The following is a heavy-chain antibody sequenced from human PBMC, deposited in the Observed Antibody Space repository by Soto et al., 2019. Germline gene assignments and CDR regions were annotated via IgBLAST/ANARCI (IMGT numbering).Heavy chain of an antibody. Sequence: QVQLVQSGAEEKKPGASVKVSCKASGYTFTSYAMHWVRQAPGQRLEWMGWINAGNGNTKYSQKFQGRVTITRDTTASTAYMALSSLRSEDTAVYYCARGSGYYPPFDYWGQGTLVTVSS. D-gene: IGHD3-22*01. CDR2: INAGNGNT. V-gene: IGHV1-3*05. CDR3: ARGSGYYPPFDY. J-gene: IGHJ4*02. CDR1: GYTFTSYA.